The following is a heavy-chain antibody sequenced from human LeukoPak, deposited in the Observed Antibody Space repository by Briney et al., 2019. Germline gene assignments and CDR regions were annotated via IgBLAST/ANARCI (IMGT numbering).Heavy chain of an antibody. CDR3: AELGITMIGGV. Sequence: GALRLSCAASGFTFSNCSMNWVRQAPGKGLEWVSVISRDSKYIYYADSVKGRFTTSRDNAKNSLYLQMNSLRAEDTAVYYCAELGITMIGGVWGKGTTVTISS. CDR1: GFTFSNCS. CDR2: ISRDSKYI. D-gene: IGHD3-10*02. J-gene: IGHJ6*04. V-gene: IGHV3-21*01.